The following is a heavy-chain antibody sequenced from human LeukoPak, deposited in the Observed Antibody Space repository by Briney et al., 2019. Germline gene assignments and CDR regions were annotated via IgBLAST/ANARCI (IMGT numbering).Heavy chain of an antibody. J-gene: IGHJ4*02. CDR2: ISGYNGNT. D-gene: IGHD3-22*01. CDR1: GYTFTSYG. CDR3: ARDRADNYYDSSGYNW. Sequence: ASVKVSCKASGYTFTSYGISWVRQAPGQGLEWMGWISGYNGNTNYAQKLQGRVTMTTDTSTNTAYMELRSLRSDDTAVYYCARDRADNYYDSSGYNWWGQGTLVTVSS. V-gene: IGHV1-18*01.